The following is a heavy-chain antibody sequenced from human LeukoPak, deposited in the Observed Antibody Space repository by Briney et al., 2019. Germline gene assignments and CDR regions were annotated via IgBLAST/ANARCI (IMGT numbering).Heavy chain of an antibody. CDR3: ARADYGDYDRDPYYFDY. CDR2: IYSGGST. J-gene: IGHJ4*02. CDR1: GFTFSNYA. D-gene: IGHD4-17*01. Sequence: GGSLRLSCAASGFTFSNYAMNWVRQAPGKGLEWVSVIYSGGSTYYADSVKGRFTISRDNSKNTLYLQMNSLRAEDTAVYYCARADYGDYDRDPYYFDYWGQGTLATVSS. V-gene: IGHV3-53*01.